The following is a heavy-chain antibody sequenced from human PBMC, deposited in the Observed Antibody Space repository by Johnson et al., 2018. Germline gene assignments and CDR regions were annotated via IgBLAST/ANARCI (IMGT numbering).Heavy chain of an antibody. V-gene: IGHV3-30-3*01. Sequence: QVQLVESGGRVVQPGRSLRLSCAASGFTFSTYAIHWVRQAPGKGLEWVAVISDDGNSKFYAESVKGRFTISRDNSKYTMYLQMHSLTAEDTAMYYCARAQGGDYGAEYFQHWGEGTLVTVSS. CDR1: GFTFSTYA. D-gene: IGHD4-17*01. J-gene: IGHJ1*01. CDR2: ISDDGNSK. CDR3: ARAQGGDYGAEYFQH.